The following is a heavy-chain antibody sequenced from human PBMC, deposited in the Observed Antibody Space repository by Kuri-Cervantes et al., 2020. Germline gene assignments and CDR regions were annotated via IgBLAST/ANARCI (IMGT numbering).Heavy chain of an antibody. Sequence: TLSLTCTVSGGSISSYYWSWIRQPPGKALEWLALIYWDDDKRYSPSLKSRLTITKDTSKNQVVLTMTNMDPVDTATYYCAHSVSGYSGYDYWGQGALVTVSS. CDR3: AHSVSGYSGYDY. V-gene: IGHV2-5*08. CDR2: IYWDDDK. D-gene: IGHD5-12*01. J-gene: IGHJ4*02. CDR1: GGSISSYYW.